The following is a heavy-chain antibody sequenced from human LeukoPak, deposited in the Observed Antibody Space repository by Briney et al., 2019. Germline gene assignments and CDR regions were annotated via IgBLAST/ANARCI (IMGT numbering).Heavy chain of an antibody. D-gene: IGHD6-6*01. CDR1: GFTFSSYW. J-gene: IGHJ4*02. Sequence: PGGSLRLSCAASGFTFSSYWVHWVRQAPGKGLVWVSRINCDGSSTSYADSVKGRFTICRDNAKNTLYLQMNSLRGEDTAVYYCARDRIAARPSSYYFDYWGQGTLVTVSS. CDR2: INCDGSST. CDR3: ARDRIAARPSSYYFDY. V-gene: IGHV3-74*01.